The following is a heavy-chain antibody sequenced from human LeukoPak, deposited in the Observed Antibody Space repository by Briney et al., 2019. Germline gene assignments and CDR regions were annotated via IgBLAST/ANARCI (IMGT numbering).Heavy chain of an antibody. Sequence: SETLSLTCTVSGGSMSSYYWSWIRQPPGKGLEWIGYIYYSGSTNYNPSLKSRVTISVDTSKNQFSLNLSSVTAADTAVYYCARDLGKSLPAVMAWAYWGQGTLVTVSS. V-gene: IGHV4-59*01. CDR1: GGSMSSYY. D-gene: IGHD2-8*01. CDR3: ARDLGKSLPAVMAWAY. J-gene: IGHJ4*02. CDR2: IYYSGST.